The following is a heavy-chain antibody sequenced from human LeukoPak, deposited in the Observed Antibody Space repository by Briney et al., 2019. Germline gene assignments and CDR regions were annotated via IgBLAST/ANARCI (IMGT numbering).Heavy chain of an antibody. CDR1: GYTFTSYG. CDR3: ARDRSVADNNWFDP. D-gene: IGHD6-19*01. J-gene: IGHJ5*02. Sequence: GASVKASCKASGYTFTSYGISWVRQAPGQGLEWMGWISAYNGNTNYAQKLQGRVTMTTDTSTSTAYMELRSLRSDDTAVYYCARDRSVADNNWFDPWGQGTLVTVSS. V-gene: IGHV1-18*01. CDR2: ISAYNGNT.